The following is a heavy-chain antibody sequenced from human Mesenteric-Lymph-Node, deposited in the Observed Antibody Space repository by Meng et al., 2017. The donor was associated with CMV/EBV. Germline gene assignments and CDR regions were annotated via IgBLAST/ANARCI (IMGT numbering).Heavy chain of an antibody. CDR3: ARDDCSGPTCRNPRRFYYGMDV. CDR2: IFSSGST. Sequence: SETLSLTCTVSGDSINTGSYYWTWIRQFPGKGLEWIGYIFSSGSTQYNASLKSRVTISSDTSKNQFSLRLISVTAADTAVYYCARDDCSGPTCRNPRRFYYGMDVWGQVTTVPFSS. V-gene: IGHV4-31*03. CDR1: GDSINTGSYY. J-gene: IGHJ6*02. D-gene: IGHD2-2*01.